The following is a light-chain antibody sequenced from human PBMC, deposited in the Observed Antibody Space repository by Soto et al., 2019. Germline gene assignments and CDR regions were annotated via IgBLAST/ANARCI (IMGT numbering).Light chain of an antibody. CDR2: GVT. J-gene: IGLJ1*01. CDR1: SSDIGHYDY. V-gene: IGLV2-8*01. Sequence: QSVLTQPASVSGSPGQSITISCTGTSSDIGHYDYVSWYQQHPGKAPKLLIYGVTERPSGVPDRFSGSKSGNTASLTVSGLQTEDEAYYYCSSYAGGNNYVFGTGTKLTVL. CDR3: SSYAGGNNYV.